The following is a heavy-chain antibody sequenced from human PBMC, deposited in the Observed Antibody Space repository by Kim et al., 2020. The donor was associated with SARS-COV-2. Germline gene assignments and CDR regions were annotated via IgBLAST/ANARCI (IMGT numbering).Heavy chain of an antibody. CDR1: GYTFTGYY. CDR2: INPNSGGT. V-gene: IGHV1-2*02. Sequence: ASVKVSCKASGYTFTGYYMHWVRQAPGQGLEWMGWINPNSGGTNYAQKFQGRVTMTRDTSISTAYMELSRLRSDDTAVYYCARSGGSAMVNNWFDPWGQGTLVTVSS. D-gene: IGHD5-18*01. CDR3: ARSGGSAMVNNWFDP. J-gene: IGHJ5*02.